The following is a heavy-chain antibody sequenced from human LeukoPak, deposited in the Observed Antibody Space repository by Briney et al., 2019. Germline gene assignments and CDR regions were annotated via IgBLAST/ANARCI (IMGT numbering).Heavy chain of an antibody. CDR2: ANYRSKWYY. CDR3: VGCSGGSCHSGAFEI. J-gene: IGHJ3*02. V-gene: IGHV6-1*01. D-gene: IGHD2-15*01. CDR1: GDSVSRNSAA. Sequence: SQTLSLTCAISGDSVSRNSAAWNWIRQSPSRGLEWLARANYRSKWYYDYAVSVKSRMSINTGTSKSQFTLQLNSVTPEDTAVYYCVGCSGGSCHSGAFEIWGQGTMVTVSS.